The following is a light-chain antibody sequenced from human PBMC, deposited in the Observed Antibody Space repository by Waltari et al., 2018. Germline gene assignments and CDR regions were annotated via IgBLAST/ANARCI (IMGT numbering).Light chain of an antibody. Sequence: SFELTQPPSLSVSPGQTARITCSGAALSKQYAHWHQQRPGLAPVLVIYTDSERPSGIPERFSGSSSGTTVTLTISGVQAEDEADYYCQSADSSGSVVFGGGTKLTVL. J-gene: IGLJ2*01. CDR3: QSADSSGSVV. V-gene: IGLV3-25*03. CDR2: TDS. CDR1: ALSKQY.